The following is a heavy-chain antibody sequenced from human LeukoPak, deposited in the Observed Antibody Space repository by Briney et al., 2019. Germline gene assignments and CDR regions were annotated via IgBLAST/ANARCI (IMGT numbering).Heavy chain of an antibody. CDR2: ISSSSSYI. V-gene: IGHV3-21*01. CDR1: GFTFSSYS. Sequence: GGSLRLSCAASGFTFSSYSMNWVRQAPGKGLEWVSSISSSSSYIYYADSVKGRFTISRDNAKNSLYLQMNSLRAEDTAVYYCARGGLYDILTGYYVYWGQGTLVTASS. J-gene: IGHJ4*02. CDR3: ARGGLYDILTGYYVY. D-gene: IGHD3-9*01.